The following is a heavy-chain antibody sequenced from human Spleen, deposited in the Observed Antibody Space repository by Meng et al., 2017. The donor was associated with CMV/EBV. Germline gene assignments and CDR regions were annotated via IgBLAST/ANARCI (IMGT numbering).Heavy chain of an antibody. Sequence: ASVKVSCKASGYTFTSYGISWVRQAPGQGLEWMGWISAYNGNTNYAQKLQGRVTMTTDTSTRTAYLELRSLRSDDTAVYYCAKAGYYPYYSYYGMDVWGQGTAVTVSS. CDR3: AKAGYYPYYSYYGMDV. CDR2: ISAYNGNT. D-gene: IGHD3-22*01. V-gene: IGHV1-18*01. J-gene: IGHJ6*02. CDR1: GYTFTSYG.